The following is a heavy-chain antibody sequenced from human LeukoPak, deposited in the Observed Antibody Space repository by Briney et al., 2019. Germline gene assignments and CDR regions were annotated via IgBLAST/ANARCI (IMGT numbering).Heavy chain of an antibody. V-gene: IGHV1-8*01. CDR2: MTPNTGHA. CDR1: EDTFISYD. D-gene: IGHD5-12*01. J-gene: IGHJ4*02. CDR3: AKAFGTDRYKS. Sequence: GASVKVSCKVSEDTFISYDINWVRQATGQGLEWMGWMTPNTGHAAPAQKFQGRVTMTTDTSTKTVYLELRSLKSDDTAVYYCAKAFGTDRYKSWGQGTLVTVSS.